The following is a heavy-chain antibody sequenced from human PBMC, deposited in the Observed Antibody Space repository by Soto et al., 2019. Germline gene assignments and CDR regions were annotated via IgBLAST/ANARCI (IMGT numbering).Heavy chain of an antibody. V-gene: IGHV1-69*13. CDR1: GGTFSSYA. Sequence: SVKVSCKASGGTFSSYAISWVRQAPGQGLEWKGGIIPIFGTANYAQKFQGRVTITADESTSTAYMELSSLRSEDTAVYYCQSVLRGSKGPAYYYGMDVWGQATPVTVAS. CDR3: QSVLRGSKGPAYYYGMDV. J-gene: IGHJ6*02. D-gene: IGHD3-16*01. CDR2: IIPIFGTA.